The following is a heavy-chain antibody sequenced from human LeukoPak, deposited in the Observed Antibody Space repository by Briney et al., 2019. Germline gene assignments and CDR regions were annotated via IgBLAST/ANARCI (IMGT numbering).Heavy chain of an antibody. J-gene: IGHJ4*02. CDR2: INPNSGGT. CDR3: ARGLGGGGYYFDY. CDR1: GYTFTGYY. D-gene: IGHD3-16*01. V-gene: IGHV1-2*06. Sequence: GASVKVSCKASGYTFTGYYMHWVRQAPGQGLEWMGRINPNSGGTNYAQKFQGRVTMTRDTSISTAYMELSRLRSDDTAVYYSARGLGGGGYYFDYWGQGTLVTVSS.